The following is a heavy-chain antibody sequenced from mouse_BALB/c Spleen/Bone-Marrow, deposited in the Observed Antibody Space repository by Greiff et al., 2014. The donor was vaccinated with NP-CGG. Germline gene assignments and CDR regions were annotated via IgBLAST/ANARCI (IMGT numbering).Heavy chain of an antibody. CDR1: GFTFTDYY. CDR3: ARDKGRVFFDY. V-gene: IGHV7-3*02. Sequence: DVMLVESGGGLVQPGGSLRLSCATSGFTFTDYYMNWVRQPPGKALEWLGFIRNKANGYTTEYSASVKSRFTISRDNSQNILYLQMNTPRADDSATYYCARDKGRVFFDYWGQGTTLTVSS. CDR2: IRNKANGYTT. J-gene: IGHJ2*01.